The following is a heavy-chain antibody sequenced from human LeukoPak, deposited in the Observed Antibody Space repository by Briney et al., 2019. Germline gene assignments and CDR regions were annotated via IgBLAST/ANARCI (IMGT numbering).Heavy chain of an antibody. CDR2: VDYRGST. V-gene: IGHV4-59*08. D-gene: IGHD6-13*01. CDR1: GDSISSSF. Sequence: SETLSLTCSVSGDSISSSFWNWIRQPPGKGLEWIGYVDYRGSTKYNPSLKGRVTISVDRSRNQFSLKLSSVTAADTAVYYCARHANAYSSSWFDYWGQGTLVTVSS. CDR3: ARHANAYSSSWFDY. J-gene: IGHJ4*02.